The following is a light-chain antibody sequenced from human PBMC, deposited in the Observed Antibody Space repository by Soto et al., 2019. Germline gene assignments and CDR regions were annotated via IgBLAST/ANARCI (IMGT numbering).Light chain of an antibody. Sequence: EIVMTQSPATLSVSPGERVTLSCRASQFISNSLAWYQQRPGQPPRLLIYGASTRAAGISARFSGSGSGTEFTLTISGLEPEDFAVYYCQHFGNSLWTFGQGTKVEI. CDR3: QHFGNSLWT. J-gene: IGKJ1*01. V-gene: IGKV3-15*01. CDR2: GAS. CDR1: QFISNS.